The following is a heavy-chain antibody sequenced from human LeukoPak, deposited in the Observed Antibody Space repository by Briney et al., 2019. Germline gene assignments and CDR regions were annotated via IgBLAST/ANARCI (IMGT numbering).Heavy chain of an antibody. CDR2: INPNSGDT. V-gene: IGHV1-2*02. D-gene: IGHD2-8*02. J-gene: IGHJ6*03. Sequence: ASVKVSCKASGYIFTGYYMHWVRQAPGQGLEWMGWINPNSGDTNYAQKFQERVTITRDMSTSTAYMELSSLRSEDTAVYYCAADPGSRLRGGVYYYMDVWGKGTTVTVSS. CDR1: GYIFTGYY. CDR3: AADPGSRLRGGVYYYMDV.